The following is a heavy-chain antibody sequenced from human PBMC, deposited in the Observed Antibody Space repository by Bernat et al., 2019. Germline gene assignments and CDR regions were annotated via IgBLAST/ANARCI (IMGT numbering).Heavy chain of an antibody. CDR2: ISNAGGTI. Sequence: QLVESGRGLVKPGESLRLSCAASGFSFSTYSMNWVRQAPGKGLEWVSSISNAGGTIYYADSVRGRFTISRDNAENSLFLQMNSLRAEDTAVYYCAARHCSNGVCQFDDWGQGTLVTVSS. CDR3: AARHCSNGVCQFDD. D-gene: IGHD2-8*01. CDR1: GFSFSTYS. J-gene: IGHJ4*02. V-gene: IGHV3-21*01.